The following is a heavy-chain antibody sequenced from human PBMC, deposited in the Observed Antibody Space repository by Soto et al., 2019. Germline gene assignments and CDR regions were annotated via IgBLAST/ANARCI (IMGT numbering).Heavy chain of an antibody. J-gene: IGHJ6*03. CDR3: ARGGRYLFDFWSGYRHDYYYYYMDV. D-gene: IGHD3-3*01. V-gene: IGHV3-64*01. CDR2: ISSNGGST. CDR1: GFTFSSYA. Sequence: PGGSLRLSCAASGFTFSSYAMHWVRQAPGKGLEYVSAISSNGGSTYYANSVKGRFTISRDNSKNTLYLQMGSLRAEDMAVYYCARGGRYLFDFWSGYRHDYYYYYMDVWGKGTTVTVSS.